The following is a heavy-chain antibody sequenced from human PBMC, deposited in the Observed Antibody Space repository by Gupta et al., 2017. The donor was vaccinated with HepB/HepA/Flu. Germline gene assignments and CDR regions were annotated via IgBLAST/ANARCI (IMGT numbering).Heavy chain of an antibody. CDR2: IDPDGSST. CDR1: GFTFSSYW. CDR3: SRGGFRSTWPGAY. D-gene: IGHD1-14*01. J-gene: IGHJ4*02. Sequence: EVQLVESGGGLVQPGGSLRLSCADSGFTFSSYWLQRVRQTPEKGLVWVSHIDPDGSSTNYADSVKGRFTISKDNAKNVLYLQMNSLRAEDTAVYYCSRGGFRSTWPGAYWGQGTLVTVSS. V-gene: IGHV3-74*01.